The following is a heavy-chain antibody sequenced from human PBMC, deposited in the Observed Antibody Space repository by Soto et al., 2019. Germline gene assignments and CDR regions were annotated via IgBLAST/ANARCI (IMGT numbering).Heavy chain of an antibody. J-gene: IGHJ4*02. V-gene: IGHV3-21*01. CDR3: ARSSDFWSGYFAY. Sequence: EVQLVESGGGLVKPGGSLRLSCAASGFTFSSYSMNWVRQAPGKGLEWVSSISSSSSYIYYADSVKGRFTISRDNAKNSLYLQMNSLRAEGTAVYYCARSSDFWSGYFAYWGQGTLVTVSS. CDR2: ISSSSSYI. D-gene: IGHD3-3*01. CDR1: GFTFSSYS.